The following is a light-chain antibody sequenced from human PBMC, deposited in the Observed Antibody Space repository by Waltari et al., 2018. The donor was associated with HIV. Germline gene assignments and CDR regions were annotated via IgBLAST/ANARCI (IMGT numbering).Light chain of an antibody. J-gene: IGLJ2*01. Sequence: QSALTQPASVSGSPGQSITISCTGTSSDVGGYNYVSWSQQHPGKAPKLMIYEVSNRPSGVSNRFSGSKSCNTASLTISGLQAEDEADYYCSSYTSSSTPVVFGGGTKLTVL. CDR1: SSDVGGYNY. V-gene: IGLV2-14*01. CDR3: SSYTSSSTPVV. CDR2: EVS.